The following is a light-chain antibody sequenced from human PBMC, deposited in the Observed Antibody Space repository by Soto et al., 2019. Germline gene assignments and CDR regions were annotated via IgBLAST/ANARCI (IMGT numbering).Light chain of an antibody. Sequence: EVVLTQSPATLSLSPGERATLSCRASQSVSPSLAWYQQKPGQAPRLLIYSASNRATGIPARFSGSGSGTDFTLTISSLEPGDFRLYYCQPRSEWPTGATFGKGTRLEIK. CDR2: SAS. CDR1: QSVSPS. J-gene: IGKJ5*01. CDR3: QPRSEWPTGAT. V-gene: IGKV3-11*01.